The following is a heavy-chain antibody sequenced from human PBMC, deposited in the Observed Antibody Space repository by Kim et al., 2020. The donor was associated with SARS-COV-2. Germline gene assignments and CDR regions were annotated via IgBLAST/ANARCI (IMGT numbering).Heavy chain of an antibody. CDR1: GVPVRDRI. D-gene: IGHD4-17*01. Sequence: GGSLRLSCTTSGVPVRDRIMNWVRQAPGKGLEWIGFIRTKAEGETRRYAASVEGRFTISRDDSNKSAFLQMNSLRSEDTAVYYCRPGHYGASWGRGTLVTVSS. J-gene: IGHJ5*02. CDR2: IRTKAEGETR. V-gene: IGHV3-49*04. CDR3: RPGHYGAS.